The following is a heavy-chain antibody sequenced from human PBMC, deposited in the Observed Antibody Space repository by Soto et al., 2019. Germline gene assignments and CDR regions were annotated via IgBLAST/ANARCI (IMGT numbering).Heavy chain of an antibody. Sequence: SGPTLVNPTQTLTLTCTFSGFSLSTSGMCVSWIRQPPGKALEWLALIDWDDDKYYSTSLKTRLTISKDTSKNQVVLTMTNMDPVDTATYYCARIPRSGSHPYYYYGMDVWGQGTTVTVSS. J-gene: IGHJ6*02. CDR3: ARIPRSGSHPYYYYGMDV. D-gene: IGHD1-26*01. CDR2: IDWDDDK. CDR1: GFSLSTSGMC. V-gene: IGHV2-70*01.